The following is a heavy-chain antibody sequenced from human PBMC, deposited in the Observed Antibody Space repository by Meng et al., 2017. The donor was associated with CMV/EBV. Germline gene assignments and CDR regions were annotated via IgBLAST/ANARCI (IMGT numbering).Heavy chain of an antibody. CDR1: GGTFSSYT. V-gene: IGHV1-69*02. J-gene: IGHJ4*02. CDR2: ITPILGIA. Sequence: SVKVSCKASGGTFSSYTISWVRQAPGQGLEWMGRITPILGIANYAQKFQGRVTITADKSTSTAYSELSSLGSEDTAVYYCARMGGIDYWGQGTLVTVSS. D-gene: IGHD1-26*01. CDR3: ARMGGIDY.